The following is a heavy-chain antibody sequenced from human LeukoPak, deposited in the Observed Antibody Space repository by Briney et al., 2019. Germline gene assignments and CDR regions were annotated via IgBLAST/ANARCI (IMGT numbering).Heavy chain of an antibody. CDR1: GFTFSSYA. CDR2: ISGSGGST. V-gene: IGHV3-23*01. CDR3: AKRETYYYGSGSYFLY. J-gene: IGHJ4*02. Sequence: GRSLRLSCAASGFTFSSYAMHWVRQAPGKGLEWVSAISGSGGSTYYADSVKGRFTISRDNSKNTLYLQMNSLRAEDTAVYYCAKRETYYYGSGSYFLYWGQGTLVTVSS. D-gene: IGHD3-10*01.